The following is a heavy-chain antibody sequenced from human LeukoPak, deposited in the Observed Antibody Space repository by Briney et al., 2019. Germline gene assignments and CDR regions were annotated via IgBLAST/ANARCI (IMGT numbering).Heavy chain of an antibody. CDR2: IYYSGST. Sequence: SETLSLTCTVSGGSISSSSYYWGWIRQPPGKGMEWIGSIYYSGSTYYNPSLKSRVTISVDTSKNQFSLKLSSVTAADTAVYYCGRHGAGTAMVADAFDIWGQGTMVTVSS. CDR1: GGSISSSSYY. V-gene: IGHV4-39*01. J-gene: IGHJ3*02. D-gene: IGHD5-18*01. CDR3: GRHGAGTAMVADAFDI.